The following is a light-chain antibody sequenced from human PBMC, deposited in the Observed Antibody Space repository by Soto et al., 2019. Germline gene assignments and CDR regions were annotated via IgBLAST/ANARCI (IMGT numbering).Light chain of an antibody. Sequence: EIVMTQSPATLSVFPGERATLSFRASQSVSSNLAWYQHKPGQAPRLLIYGASTRATGIPARFSGSGSGTEFTLTISSLQSEDFAVYYCQQYNNLPPWTFGQGTKVEIK. J-gene: IGKJ1*01. CDR2: GAS. CDR1: QSVSSN. CDR3: QQYNNLPPWT. V-gene: IGKV3-15*01.